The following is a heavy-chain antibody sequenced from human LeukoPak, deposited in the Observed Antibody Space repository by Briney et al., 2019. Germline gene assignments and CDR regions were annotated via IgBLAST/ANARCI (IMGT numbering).Heavy chain of an antibody. CDR2: IIPILGIA. D-gene: IGHD5-24*01. CDR3: AGGKVEMATSFDY. V-gene: IGHV1-69*04. J-gene: IGHJ4*02. Sequence: ASVKVSCKASGGTFSSYAISWVRQAPGQGLEWMGRIIPILGIANYAQKFQGRVTITADKSTSTVYMELSSLRSEDTAVYYCAGGKVEMATSFDYWGQGTLVTVSS. CDR1: GGTFSSYA.